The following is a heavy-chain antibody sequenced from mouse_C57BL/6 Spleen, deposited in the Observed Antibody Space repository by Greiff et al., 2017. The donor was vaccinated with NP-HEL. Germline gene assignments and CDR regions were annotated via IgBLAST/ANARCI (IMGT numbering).Heavy chain of an antibody. CDR1: GFSLTSYG. CDR2: IWRGGST. V-gene: IGHV2-5*01. CDR3: AKTNDYDYDVYYAMDY. Sequence: VQLQESGPGLVQPSQSLSITCTVSGFSLTSYGVHWVRQSPGKGLEWLGVIWRGGSTDYNAAFMSRLSITKDNSKSQVFFKMNSLQADDTAIYYCAKTNDYDYDVYYAMDYWGQGTSVTVSS. J-gene: IGHJ4*01. D-gene: IGHD2-4*01.